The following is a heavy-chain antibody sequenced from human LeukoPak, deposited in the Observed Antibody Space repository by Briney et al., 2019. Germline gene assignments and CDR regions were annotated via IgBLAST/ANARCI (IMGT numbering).Heavy chain of an antibody. D-gene: IGHD3-22*01. Sequence: PSQTLSLTCTVSGGSISSGSYYWSWIRQPPGKGLEWIGYIYYSGSTNYNPSLKSRVTISVDTSKNQFSLKLSSVTAADTAVYYCARYDSSGLDYWGQGTPVTVSS. CDR1: GGSISSGSYY. CDR3: ARYDSSGLDY. J-gene: IGHJ4*02. CDR2: IYYSGST. V-gene: IGHV4-61*01.